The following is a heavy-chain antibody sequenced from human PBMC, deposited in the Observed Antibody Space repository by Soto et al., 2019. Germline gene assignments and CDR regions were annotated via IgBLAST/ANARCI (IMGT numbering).Heavy chain of an antibody. Sequence: GGSLRLSCAASGFTFSSYSMNWVRQAPGKGLEWVSYISSSSTIYYADSVKGRFTISRDNAKNSLYLQMNSLRAEDTAVYYCARDTGGVFLFHDWGQGTLVTVSS. CDR2: ISSSSTI. CDR1: GFTFSSYS. D-gene: IGHD3-16*01. V-gene: IGHV3-48*01. CDR3: ARDTGGVFLFHD. J-gene: IGHJ4*02.